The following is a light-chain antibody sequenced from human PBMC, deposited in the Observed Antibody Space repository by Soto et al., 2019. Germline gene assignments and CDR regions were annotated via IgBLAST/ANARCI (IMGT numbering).Light chain of an antibody. CDR2: RNS. V-gene: IGLV1-40*01. Sequence: QSVLTQPPSVSGAPGQRVTISCTGSSSNIGAGYDVHWYQQLPGTAPKLLIYRNSNRPSGVPDRFSGSKSGTSASLAITGLQDEDEADYYCHSYDSSLSGVVFGGGTKLTVL. J-gene: IGLJ2*01. CDR1: SSNIGAGYD. CDR3: HSYDSSLSGVV.